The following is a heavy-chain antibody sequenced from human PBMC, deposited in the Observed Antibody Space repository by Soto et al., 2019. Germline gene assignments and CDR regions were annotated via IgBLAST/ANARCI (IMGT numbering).Heavy chain of an antibody. CDR2: IWYDGSNK. D-gene: IGHD3-10*01. Sequence: GGSLRLSCAASGFTFSSYGMHWVRQAPGKGLEWVAVIWYDGSNKYYADSVKGRFTISRDNSKNTLYLQLNSLRAEDTDVYYSGRDGNMVRGVISTQKRDYYYYGMDAWGQGPRFTFSS. CDR3: GRDGNMVRGVISTQKRDYYYYGMDA. CDR1: GFTFSSYG. J-gene: IGHJ6*02. V-gene: IGHV3-33*01.